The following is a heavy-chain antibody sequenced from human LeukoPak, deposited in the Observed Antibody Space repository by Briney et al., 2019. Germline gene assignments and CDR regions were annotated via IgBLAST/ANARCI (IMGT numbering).Heavy chain of an antibody. D-gene: IGHD6-13*01. CDR3: ARGVYIAAARYGY. CDR1: GGSISSYY. CDR2: IYYSGTT. J-gene: IGHJ4*02. Sequence: PETLSLTCTVSGGSISSYYWSWIRQPPGKGLEWIGYIYYSGTTNYNPSLKSRVTISVDTSKNQFSLKLSSVTAADTAVYYCARGVYIAAARYGYWGQGTLVTVSS. V-gene: IGHV4-59*01.